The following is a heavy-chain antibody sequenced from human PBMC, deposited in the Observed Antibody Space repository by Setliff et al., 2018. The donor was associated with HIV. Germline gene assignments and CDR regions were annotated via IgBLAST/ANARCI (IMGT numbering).Heavy chain of an antibody. J-gene: IGHJ4*02. D-gene: IGHD3-22*01. Sequence: PGGSLRLSCAVSGFTFSTYGMHWVRQAPGKGLEWVSFIEHDGSKKFYADSVKGRFTISRDNSKNTLYLQMNSMRAEDTAIYYGAKNPGRSGYYDWGQGTLVTVSS. V-gene: IGHV3-30*02. CDR2: IEHDGSKK. CDR1: GFTFSTYG. CDR3: AKNPGRSGYYD.